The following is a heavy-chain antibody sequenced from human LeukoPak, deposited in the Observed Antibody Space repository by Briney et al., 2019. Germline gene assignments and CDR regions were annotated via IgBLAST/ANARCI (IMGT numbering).Heavy chain of an antibody. V-gene: IGHV4-34*01. Sequence: PSETLSLTCAVYGGSFSGYYWSWIRQPPGKGLEWIGEINHSGSTNYNPSLKSRVTISVDTSKNQFSLKLSSVTAADTAVYYCARMIADTDAFDIWGQGTMVTVSS. CDR2: INHSGST. CDR1: GGSFSGYY. CDR3: ARMIADTDAFDI. D-gene: IGHD3-22*01. J-gene: IGHJ3*02.